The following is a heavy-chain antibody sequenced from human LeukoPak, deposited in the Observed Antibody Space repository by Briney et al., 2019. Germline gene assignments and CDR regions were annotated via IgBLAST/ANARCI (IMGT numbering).Heavy chain of an antibody. V-gene: IGHV3-66*01. J-gene: IGHJ4*02. CDR1: GFTFSSYS. CDR2: IYSDNT. Sequence: GGSLRLSCAASGFTFSSYSMNWVRQAPGKGLEWVSFIYSDNTHYSDSVKGRFTISRDNSKNTLYLQMNSLRAEDTAVYYCARDRLLTVTTPFDYWGQGTLVTVSS. D-gene: IGHD4-11*01. CDR3: ARDRLLTVTTPFDY.